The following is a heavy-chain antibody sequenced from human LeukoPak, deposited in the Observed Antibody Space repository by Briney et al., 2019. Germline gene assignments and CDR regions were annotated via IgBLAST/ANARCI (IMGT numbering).Heavy chain of an antibody. V-gene: IGHV1-18*01. CDR1: GYTFTSNG. J-gene: IGHJ5*02. CDR2: ISGYNGNT. Sequence: ASVKVSCKASGYTFTSNGISWVRQAPGQGLEWMGWISGYNGNTNYAQKVQGRVTMTIDTSTSTAYMELKSLRADDTAVYYCARDGSGTYYPAGVGWFDPWGQGTLVTVSS. CDR3: ARDGSGTYYPAGVGWFDP. D-gene: IGHD3-10*01.